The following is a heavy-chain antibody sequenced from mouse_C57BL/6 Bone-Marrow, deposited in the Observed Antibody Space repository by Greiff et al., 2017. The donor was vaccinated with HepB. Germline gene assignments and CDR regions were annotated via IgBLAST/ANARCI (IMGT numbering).Heavy chain of an antibody. CDR1: GYSITSGYY. CDR2: ISYDGSN. V-gene: IGHV3-6*01. Sequence: EVQLQESGPGLVKPSQSLSLTCSVTGYSITSGYYWNWIRQFPGNKLEWMGYISYDGSNNYNPSLKNRISITRDTSKNQFFLKLNSVTTEDTATYYCARVKGDSNYYYFDYWGQGTTLTVSS. CDR3: ARVKGDSNYYYFDY. D-gene: IGHD2-5*01. J-gene: IGHJ2*01.